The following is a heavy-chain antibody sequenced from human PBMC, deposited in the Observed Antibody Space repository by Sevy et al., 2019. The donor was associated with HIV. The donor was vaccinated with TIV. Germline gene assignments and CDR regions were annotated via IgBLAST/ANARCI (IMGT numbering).Heavy chain of an antibody. J-gene: IGHJ6*03. V-gene: IGHV3-30*02. D-gene: IGHD2-2*02. CDR1: GXTFXSYG. CDR2: IRXDXSNK. Sequence: GGSLRLSCAASGXTFXSYGMHWVRQAPGKGLEWVAFIRXDXSNKYYADSVKGRFTISRDNSKNTLYLQMNSLRAEDTAXXYCAKDYCSSTSCYTXXYHYYYMDVWGKGTTVTVSS. CDR3: AKDYCSSTSCYTXXYHYYYMDV.